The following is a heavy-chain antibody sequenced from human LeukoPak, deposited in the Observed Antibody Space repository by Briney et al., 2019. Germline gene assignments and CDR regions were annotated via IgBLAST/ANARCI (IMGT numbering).Heavy chain of an antibody. CDR2: IKSKSNGGAT. D-gene: IGHD4-23*01. V-gene: IGHV3-15*01. CDR1: GFTFSNPW. J-gene: IGHJ4*02. CDR3: ATVHNGGNSGLFGLNFDY. Sequence: GGSLRLSCEGSGFTFSNPWMSWVRQAPGKGLEWVGRIKSKSNGGATDYAAPVKGRFTILRDDSKNTLYLQMNSLKTEDTAVYYCATVHNGGNSGLFGLNFDYWGQGTLVTVSS.